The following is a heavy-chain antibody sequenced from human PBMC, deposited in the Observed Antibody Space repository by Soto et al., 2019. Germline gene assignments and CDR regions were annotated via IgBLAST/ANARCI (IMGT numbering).Heavy chain of an antibody. Sequence: SETLSLTCAVSGGSISSGGYSWSWIRQPPGKGPEWIGYIYHSGSTYYNPSLKSRVTISVDRSKNQFSLKLSSVTAADTAVYYCARSYCSGGSCYRRWFDPWGQGTLVTVSS. J-gene: IGHJ5*02. CDR2: IYHSGST. CDR3: ARSYCSGGSCYRRWFDP. D-gene: IGHD2-15*01. V-gene: IGHV4-30-2*01. CDR1: GGSISSGGYS.